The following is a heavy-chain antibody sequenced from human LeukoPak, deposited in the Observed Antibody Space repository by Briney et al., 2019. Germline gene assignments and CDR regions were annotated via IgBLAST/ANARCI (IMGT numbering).Heavy chain of an antibody. CDR1: GYTFTSYG. CDR2: ISAYNGNT. Sequence: ASVKVSCKASGYTFTSYGIIWVRQAPGQGLEWMGWISAYNGNTNYAQKLQGRVTMTTDTSTSTAYMELRSLRSDDTAVYYCARGGSSSTSYSRVWGRGGNWFDPWGQGTLVTVSS. D-gene: IGHD2-2*01. V-gene: IGHV1-18*01. J-gene: IGHJ5*02. CDR3: ARGGSSSTSYSRVWGRGGNWFDP.